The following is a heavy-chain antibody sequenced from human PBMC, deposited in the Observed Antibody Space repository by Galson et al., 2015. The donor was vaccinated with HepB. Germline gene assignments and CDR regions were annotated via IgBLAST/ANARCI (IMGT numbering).Heavy chain of an antibody. D-gene: IGHD3-10*01. CDR2: IYYSGST. CDR1: GGSISSGGYY. Sequence: TLSLTCTVSGGSISSGGYYWSWIRQHPGKGLEWIGYIYYSGSTYYNPSLKSRVTISVDTSKNQFSLKLSSVTAADTAVYYCARARRVLLWFGELPRALDYWGQGTLVTVSS. J-gene: IGHJ4*02. CDR3: ARARRVLLWFGELPRALDY. V-gene: IGHV4-31*03.